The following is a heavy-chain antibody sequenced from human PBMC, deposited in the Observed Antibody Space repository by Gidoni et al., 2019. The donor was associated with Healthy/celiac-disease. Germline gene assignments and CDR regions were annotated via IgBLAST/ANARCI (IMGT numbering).Heavy chain of an antibody. CDR3: ARESSSGWPN. CDR2: IYYSGST. CDR1: GGSISSSSYY. V-gene: IGHV4-39*02. J-gene: IGHJ4*02. Sequence: QLQLQESGPGLVKPSESLSLTCTVSGGSISSSSYYWGWIRQPPGKGREWIGSIYYSGSTYDNPSLKSRVTISVDTSKNKFSLKLSSVTAADTAVYYCARESSSGWPNWGQGTLVTVSS. D-gene: IGHD6-19*01.